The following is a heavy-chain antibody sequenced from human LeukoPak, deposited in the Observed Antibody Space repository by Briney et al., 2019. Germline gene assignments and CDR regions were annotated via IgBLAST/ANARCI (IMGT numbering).Heavy chain of an antibody. CDR2: IGAGGTFT. J-gene: IGHJ4*02. CDR3: ARESGHCYGDNCFYFFDL. V-gene: IGHV3-23*01. Sequence: GGSLRLSCTASGFTFSSYAMNWVRQAPGKGLEWVSGIGAGGTFTYYADSVKGRFTIFRDNSRNTLYLQMNSLRADDTAVYYCARESGHCYGDNCFYFFDLWGQGFLVTVSS. D-gene: IGHD2-21*01. CDR1: GFTFSSYA.